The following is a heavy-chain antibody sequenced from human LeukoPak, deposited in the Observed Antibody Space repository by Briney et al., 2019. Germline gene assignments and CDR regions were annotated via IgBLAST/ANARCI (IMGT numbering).Heavy chain of an antibody. D-gene: IGHD3-10*01. CDR2: ISSSASYI. V-gene: IGHV3-21*01. CDR1: GFAFSGYS. Sequence: PGGSLRLSCAASGFAFSGYSMNWVRQAPGKGLEWVSSISSSASYIYYADSVKGRFTISRDNAKNSLYLQMNSLRAEDTAVYYCARAQDMVRGVIIRYFGYWGQGTLVTVSS. J-gene: IGHJ4*02. CDR3: ARAQDMVRGVIIRYFGY.